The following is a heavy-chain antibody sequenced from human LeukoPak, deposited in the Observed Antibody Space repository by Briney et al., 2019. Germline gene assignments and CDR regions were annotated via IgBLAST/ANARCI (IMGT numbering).Heavy chain of an antibody. Sequence: SETLSLTCTVSGASISSYYWSWIRQPPGKGLEWIGYIYYSGSTNYNPSLKSRVTISVDTSKNQFSLKLSSVTAADTAVYYCARALPDYDFWSGTIDYWGQGTLVTVSS. CDR3: ARALPDYDFWSGTIDY. J-gene: IGHJ4*02. V-gene: IGHV4-59*01. CDR1: GASISSYY. D-gene: IGHD3-3*01. CDR2: IYYSGST.